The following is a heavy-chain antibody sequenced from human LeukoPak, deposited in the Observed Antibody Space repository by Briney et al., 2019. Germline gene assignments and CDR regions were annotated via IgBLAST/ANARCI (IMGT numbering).Heavy chain of an antibody. Sequence: SETLSLTCTVSGGSISSYYWSWIRQPPGKGLEWIGYIYYSGSTNYNPSLKSRVTTSVDTSKNQFSLKLSSVTAADTAVYYCARVPLGYCSSTSCPYYYYYGMDVWGKGTTVTVSS. CDR2: IYYSGST. V-gene: IGHV4-59*01. CDR1: GGSISSYY. J-gene: IGHJ6*04. D-gene: IGHD2-2*01. CDR3: ARVPLGYCSSTSCPYYYYYGMDV.